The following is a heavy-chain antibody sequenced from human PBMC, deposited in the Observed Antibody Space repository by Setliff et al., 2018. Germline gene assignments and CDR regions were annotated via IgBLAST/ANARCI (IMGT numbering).Heavy chain of an antibody. V-gene: IGHV1-2*06. CDR1: GYTFTGYY. Sequence: ASVKVSCKAYGYTFTGYYMHWVRQAPGQGLEWMGRINPNSGGTNYVEKFQGRVTITADKSTSTAYMELSRLTSEDTAVYYCALEYSNSSPTVYYYMDVWGKGTTVTVSS. J-gene: IGHJ6*03. CDR2: INPNSGGT. D-gene: IGHD6-6*01. CDR3: ALEYSNSSPTVYYYMDV.